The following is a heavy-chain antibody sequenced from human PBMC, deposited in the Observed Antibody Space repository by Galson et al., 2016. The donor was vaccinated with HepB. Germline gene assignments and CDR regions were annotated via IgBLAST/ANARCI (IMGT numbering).Heavy chain of an antibody. J-gene: IGHJ5*02. CDR1: GYTFTSYW. CDR2: IYPDDSDT. Sequence: QSGADVKKPGESLKISCKGSGYTFTSYWIGWVRQMPGKGLEWMGIIYPDDSDTRYSPSFQGQVTISVDKSINTAYLQWSSLKASDTGIYYCARQKAAAGTRRFDPWGQGTLVTVSS. CDR3: ARQKAAAGTRRFDP. V-gene: IGHV5-51*01. D-gene: IGHD6-13*01.